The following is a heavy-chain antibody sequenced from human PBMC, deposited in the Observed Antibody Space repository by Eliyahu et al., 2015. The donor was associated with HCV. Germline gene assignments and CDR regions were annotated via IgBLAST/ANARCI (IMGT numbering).Heavy chain of an antibody. CDR3: ARDVDTTLVRYYYMDV. Sequence: QVQLQESGPGLVKPSQTLSLTCTVSGGSISSSDYYWSWIRQPPGKGLEWIGYIYYSGTTHHNPSLKSRVTISVDTSKNQFSLKLTSVTAADTAVYYCARDVDTTLVRYYYMDVWGKGTTVTVSS. D-gene: IGHD5-18*01. CDR2: IYYSGTT. J-gene: IGHJ6*03. CDR1: GGSISSSDYY. V-gene: IGHV4-30-4*01.